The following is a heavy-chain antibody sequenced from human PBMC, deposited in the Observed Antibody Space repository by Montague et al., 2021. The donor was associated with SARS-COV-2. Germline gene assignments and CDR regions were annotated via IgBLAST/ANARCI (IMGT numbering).Heavy chain of an antibody. D-gene: IGHD2-2*01. J-gene: IGHJ6*02. V-gene: IGHV4-61*02. Sequence: TLSLTCSVSGGSISSGSYYWSWIRQPAGKGLEWIGRIYISGSTNYNPSLKSRVTMSVDTSKNQFSLKLSSVTAADTAVYYCARIVVVPAAMSRYYGMDVWGQGTSVTVSS. CDR2: IYISGST. CDR1: GGSISSGSYY. CDR3: ARIVVVPAAMSRYYGMDV.